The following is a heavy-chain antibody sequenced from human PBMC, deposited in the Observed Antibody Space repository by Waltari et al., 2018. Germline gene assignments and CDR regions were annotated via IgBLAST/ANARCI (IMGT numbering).Heavy chain of an antibody. V-gene: IGHV1-18*01. CDR1: GYTFTSYG. CDR2: ISAYNGNT. D-gene: IGHD3-10*01. J-gene: IGHJ4*02. CDR3: ALNEDLWGVPWGYFDY. Sequence: QVQLVQSGAEVKKPGASVKVSCKASGYTFTSYGSSWVRQAPGQGLEWMGWISAYNGNTNYAQKLQGRVTMTTDTSTSTAYMELRSLRSDDTAVYYCALNEDLWGVPWGYFDYWGQGTLVTVSS.